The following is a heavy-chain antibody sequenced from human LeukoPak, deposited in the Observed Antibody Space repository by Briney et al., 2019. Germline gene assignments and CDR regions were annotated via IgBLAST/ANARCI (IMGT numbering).Heavy chain of an antibody. CDR1: GFTFSNYG. V-gene: IGHV3-30*18. Sequence: GGSLRLSCAASGFTFSNYGMHWVRQAPGKGLEWVAVILYDGSNKNYADSVKGRFTISRDNSKNTLYLQMNSLRAEDTAVYYCAKRYSSTWYYFDYWGQGTLLTVSS. D-gene: IGHD6-13*01. CDR2: ILYDGSNK. CDR3: AKRYSSTWYYFDY. J-gene: IGHJ4*02.